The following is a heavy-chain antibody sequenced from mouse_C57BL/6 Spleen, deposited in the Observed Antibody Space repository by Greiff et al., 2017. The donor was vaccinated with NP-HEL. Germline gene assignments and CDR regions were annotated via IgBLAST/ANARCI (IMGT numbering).Heavy chain of an antibody. J-gene: IGHJ2*01. CDR1: GYTFTDYY. CDR2: INPYNGGT. V-gene: IGHV1-19*01. D-gene: IGHD4-1*01. Sequence: DVQLVESGPVLVKPGASVKMSCKASGYTFTDYYMNWVKQSHGKSLEWIGVINPYNGGTSYNQKFKGKATLTVDKSSSTAYMELNSLTSEDSAVYYCAREGTGTSDYWGQGTTLTVSS. CDR3: AREGTGTSDY.